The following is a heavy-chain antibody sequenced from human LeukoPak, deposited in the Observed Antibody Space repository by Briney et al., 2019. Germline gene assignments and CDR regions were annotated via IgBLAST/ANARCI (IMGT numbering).Heavy chain of an antibody. CDR1: GGSLSSGGYY. CDR2: IYYSGST. CDR3: ARGRVYYGSGSYSADFDY. D-gene: IGHD3-10*01. J-gene: IGHJ4*02. Sequence: SETLSLTCTVSGGSLSSGGYYWSWIRQHPGKGLEWIGYIYYSGSTYYNPSLKSRVTISVDTSKNQFSLKLSSVTAADTAVYYCARGRVYYGSGSYSADFDYWGQGTLVTVSS. V-gene: IGHV4-31*03.